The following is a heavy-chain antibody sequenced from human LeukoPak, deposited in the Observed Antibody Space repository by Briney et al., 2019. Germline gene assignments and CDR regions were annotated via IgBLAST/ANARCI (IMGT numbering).Heavy chain of an antibody. D-gene: IGHD6-13*01. CDR1: GFTFSSYS. J-gene: IGHJ6*02. CDR3: AREGQLVPYYYGMDV. Sequence: GGSLRLSCAASGFTFSSYSMNWVRQAPGKGLEWVSSISSSSSYIYYADSVKGRFTISRDNAKNSLYLQMNSLRAEDTAVYYCAREGQLVPYYYGMDVWGQGTTVTVSS. CDR2: ISSSSSYI. V-gene: IGHV3-21*01.